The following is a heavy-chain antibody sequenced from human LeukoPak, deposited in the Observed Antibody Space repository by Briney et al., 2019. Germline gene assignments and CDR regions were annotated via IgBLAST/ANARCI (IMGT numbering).Heavy chain of an antibody. CDR2: ISAYNGNT. CDR1: GYTFTSYG. CDR3: ARVGDDIVVVPAATEDYYYYYGTDV. V-gene: IGHV1-18*04. D-gene: IGHD2-2*01. Sequence: ASVKVSCKASGYTFTSYGISWVRQAPGQGLEWMGWISAYNGNTNYAQKLQGRVTMTTDTSTSTAYMELRSLRSDDTAVYYCARVGDDIVVVPAATEDYYYYYGTDVWGKGTTVTVSS. J-gene: IGHJ6*04.